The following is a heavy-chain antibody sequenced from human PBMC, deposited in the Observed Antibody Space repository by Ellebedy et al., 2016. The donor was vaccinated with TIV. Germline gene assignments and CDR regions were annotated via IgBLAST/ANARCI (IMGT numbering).Heavy chain of an antibody. Sequence: AASVKVSCKASGYNFTSYSIHWVRLAPGQRLEWMGWINAGDGNTRYSEKFPDRVTFTKDTDTAYMEMTSLRSEDTALYYCARQGAVAASWSAFDIWGQGTMVTVSS. CDR1: GYNFTSYS. V-gene: IGHV1-3*01. CDR2: INAGDGNT. J-gene: IGHJ3*02. D-gene: IGHD6-19*01. CDR3: ARQGAVAASWSAFDI.